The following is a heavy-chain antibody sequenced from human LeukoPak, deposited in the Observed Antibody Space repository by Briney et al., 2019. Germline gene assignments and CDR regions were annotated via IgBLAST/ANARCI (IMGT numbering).Heavy chain of an antibody. D-gene: IGHD2-15*01. CDR2: IWGTDDKT. J-gene: IGHJ5*02. Sequence: PGGSLRLSCVASGFTFSNYAMTWVRQAPGKGLELVSGIWGTDDKTVYGDAVKGRFSISRDNSKNTLYLQMNSLRADDTAVYYCAKTQGYYDAWGQGALVTVSS. V-gene: IGHV3-23*01. CDR1: GFTFSNYA. CDR3: AKTQGYYDA.